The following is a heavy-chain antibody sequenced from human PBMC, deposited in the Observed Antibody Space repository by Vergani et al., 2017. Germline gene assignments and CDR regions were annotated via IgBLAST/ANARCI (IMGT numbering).Heavy chain of an antibody. J-gene: IGHJ6*03. CDR2: IYYSGST. CDR1: GGSISSYY. CDR3: ARVQYYDFWSGYYKMGNYYYYYMDV. Sequence: QVQLQESGPGLVKPSETLSLTCTVSGGSISSYYWSWIRQPPGKGLEWIGYIYYSGSTNSNPPLKSRVTISVDTSKNQFSLKLSSVTAADTAVYYWARVQYYDFWSGYYKMGNYYYYYMDVWGKGTTVTVSS. D-gene: IGHD3-3*01. V-gene: IGHV4-59*01.